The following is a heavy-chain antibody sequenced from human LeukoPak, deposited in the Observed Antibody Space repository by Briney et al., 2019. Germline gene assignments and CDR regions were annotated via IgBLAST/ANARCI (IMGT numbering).Heavy chain of an antibody. D-gene: IGHD3-10*01. CDR3: AKDYFLIDY. V-gene: IGHV3-23*01. J-gene: IGHJ4*02. CDR2: LTGSGATT. CDR1: GFTFSSYA. Sequence: GGSLRLSCAASGFTFSSYAMSWVRQAPRRGLEWVSTLTGSGATTYYADSVKGRFTISRDNSKNTLYLQMNSLRAEGTAVYYCAKDYFLIDYWGQGTLVTVSS.